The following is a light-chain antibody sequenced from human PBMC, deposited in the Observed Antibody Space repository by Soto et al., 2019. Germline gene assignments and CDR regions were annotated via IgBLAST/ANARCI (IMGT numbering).Light chain of an antibody. J-gene: IGKJ4*01. CDR2: DAS. CDR1: QSITNR. CDR3: LQANSFPLT. Sequence: CRASQSITNRLAWYQHQPGKAPKLLIYDASTLESGVPSRFSGTGSGTEFTLTISSLQPEDFATYYCLQANSFPLTFGGGTKVDIK. V-gene: IGKV1-5*01.